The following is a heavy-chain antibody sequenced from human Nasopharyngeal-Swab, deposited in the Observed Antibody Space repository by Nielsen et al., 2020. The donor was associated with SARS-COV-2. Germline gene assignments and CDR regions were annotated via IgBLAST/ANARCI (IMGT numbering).Heavy chain of an antibody. CDR1: GDTFSSYD. CDR2: INPSRGST. V-gene: IGHV1-46*01. CDR3: ARFGELTHFDY. J-gene: IGHJ4*02. Sequence: ASVKVSCKASGDTFSSYDISWVRQAPGQGLEWMGIINPSRGSTSYAQKFQGRVTMTRDTSTSTVYMELSSLRSEDTAVYYCARFGELTHFDYWGQGTLVTVSS. D-gene: IGHD3-10*01.